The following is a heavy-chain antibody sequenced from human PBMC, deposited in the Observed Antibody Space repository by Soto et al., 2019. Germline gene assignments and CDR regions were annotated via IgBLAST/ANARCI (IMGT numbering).Heavy chain of an antibody. V-gene: IGHV3-73*02. J-gene: IGHJ4*02. D-gene: IGHD3-22*01. CDR2: IRSKANNYAT. CDR1: GFTFSGSA. CDR3: TTYSSGSSVGFDY. Sequence: EVQLVESGGGLVQPGGSLKLSCAASGFTFSGSAMHWVRQASGKGLEWVGRIRSKANNYATQYVASVKGRFTISRDDSKNAACLQMNSLKTEDTAVYYCTTYSSGSSVGFDYWGQGTLVPVS.